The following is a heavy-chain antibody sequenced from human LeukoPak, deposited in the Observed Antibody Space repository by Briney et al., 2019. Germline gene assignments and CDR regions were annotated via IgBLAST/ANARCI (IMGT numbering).Heavy chain of an antibody. CDR2: ISGNGGVA. Sequence: PGGSLRLSCAASGFTFNTYAMNWVRQAPGKGLEWVSTISGNGGVAYYADSVKGRSTVSRDNSKNTLYLQMSSLRAEDTAVYYCAKGAQTTVFDLWGRGTLVTVSS. J-gene: IGHJ2*01. V-gene: IGHV3-23*01. CDR3: AKGAQTTVFDL. CDR1: GFTFNTYA. D-gene: IGHD4-17*01.